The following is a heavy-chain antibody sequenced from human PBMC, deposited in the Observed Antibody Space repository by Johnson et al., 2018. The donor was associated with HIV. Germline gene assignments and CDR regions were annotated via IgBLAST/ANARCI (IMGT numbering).Heavy chain of an antibody. CDR3: ARERITMIVNDAFDI. CDR1: RFTFSSYD. J-gene: IGHJ3*02. Sequence: QVQLVESGGGLVQPGGSLRLSCAASRFTFSSYDMHWVRQAPGKGLEWLAVISDDGNIKYYADSVRGRFTISRDNSKNTLYLQMNSLRTEDTAVYYCARERITMIVNDAFDIWGQGTMVTVSS. D-gene: IGHD3-22*01. V-gene: IGHV3-30-3*01. CDR2: ISDDGNIK.